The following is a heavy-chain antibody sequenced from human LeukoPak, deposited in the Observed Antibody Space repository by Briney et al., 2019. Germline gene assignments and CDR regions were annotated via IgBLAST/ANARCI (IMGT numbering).Heavy chain of an antibody. J-gene: IGHJ6*02. CDR2: INPSGGST. D-gene: IGHD3-3*01. Sequence: ASVKVSCKASGYTFTGYYMHWVRQAPGQGLEWMGIINPSGGSTSYAQKFQGRVTMTRDTSTSTVYMELSSLRSEDTAVYYCARVSLPYYDFWSGFDYYGMDVWGQGTTVTVSS. CDR3: ARVSLPYYDFWSGFDYYGMDV. CDR1: GYTFTGYY. V-gene: IGHV1-46*01.